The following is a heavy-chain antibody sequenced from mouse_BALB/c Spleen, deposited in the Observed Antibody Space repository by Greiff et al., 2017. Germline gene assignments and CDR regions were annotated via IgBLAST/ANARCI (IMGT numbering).Heavy chain of an antibody. V-gene: IGHV7-3*02. Sequence: EVHLVESGGGLVQPGGSLRLSCATSGFTFTAYYMSWVRQPPGKALEWLGFIRNKANGYTTEYSASVKCRFTISRDNSQSILYLQMNTLRAEDSATEYCARDMTGTYAMDDWGQGTAVTVSS. D-gene: IGHD4-1*01. J-gene: IGHJ4*01. CDR2: IRNKANGYTT. CDR3: ARDMTGTYAMDD. CDR1: GFTFTAYY.